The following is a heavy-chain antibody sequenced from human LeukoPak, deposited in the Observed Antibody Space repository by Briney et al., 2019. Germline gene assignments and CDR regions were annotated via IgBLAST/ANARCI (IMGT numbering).Heavy chain of an antibody. J-gene: IGHJ6*02. CDR1: GFTFSSYA. CDR2: ISYDGSNK. Sequence: PGRSLRLSCAASGFTFSSYAMHWVRQAPAKGLEWVAVISYDGSNKYYTDSVKGRFSISRDNSKNTLYLQMNSLRAEDTAVYYCARDSDFDSSGYYPYYYYYYNMDVWGQGTTVTVSS. CDR3: ARDSDFDSSGYYPYYYYYYNMDV. V-gene: IGHV3-30*03. D-gene: IGHD3-22*01.